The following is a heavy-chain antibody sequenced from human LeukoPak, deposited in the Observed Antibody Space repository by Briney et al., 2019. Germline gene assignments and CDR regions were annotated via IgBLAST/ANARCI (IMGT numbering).Heavy chain of an antibody. V-gene: IGHV4-4*09. CDR2: IYTSGGT. D-gene: IGHD5-18*01. J-gene: IGHJ4*02. CDR1: GGSISSYY. CDR3: ARHHIYTAMGNYFDY. Sequence: SETLSLTCTVSGGSISSYYWSWIRQPPGKGLEWIGYIYTSGGTNYNPSLKSRVTISVDTSKNQFSLKLSSVTAADTAVYYCARHHIYTAMGNYFDYWGQGTLVTVSS.